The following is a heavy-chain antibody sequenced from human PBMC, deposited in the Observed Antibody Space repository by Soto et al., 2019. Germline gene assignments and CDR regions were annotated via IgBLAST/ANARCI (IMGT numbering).Heavy chain of an antibody. V-gene: IGHV1-69*13. CDR3: AREYRSSPGDYFDY. D-gene: IGHD6-6*01. CDR1: GGTFSSYA. Sequence: ASVKVSCKASGGTFSSYAISWVRQAPGQGLEWMGGIIPIFGTANYAQKFQGRVTITADEPTSTAYMELSSLRSEDTAVYYCAREYRSSPGDYFDYWGQGTLVTVSS. J-gene: IGHJ4*02. CDR2: IIPIFGTA.